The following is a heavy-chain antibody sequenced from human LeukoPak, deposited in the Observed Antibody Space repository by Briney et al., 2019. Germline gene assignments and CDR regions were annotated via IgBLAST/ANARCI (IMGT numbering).Heavy chain of an antibody. J-gene: IGHJ3*02. CDR2: IYYSGST. Sequence: SETLSLTCTVSGGSISSSSYYWGWIRQPPGKGLEWIGSIYYSGSTYYNPSLKSRVTISVDTSKNQLSLKLSSVTAADTAVYYCAIADTVVTPDDAFDIWGQGTMVTVSS. D-gene: IGHD4-23*01. CDR1: GGSISSSSYY. CDR3: AIADTVVTPDDAFDI. V-gene: IGHV4-39*01.